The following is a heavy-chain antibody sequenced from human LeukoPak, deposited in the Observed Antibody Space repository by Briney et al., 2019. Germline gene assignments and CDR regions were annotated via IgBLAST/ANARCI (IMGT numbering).Heavy chain of an antibody. CDR1: GYSFATYF. Sequence: GESLKISCKGSGYSFATYFIGWVRQVPGKGLEWMGMVYPGDADTRYSPSFQGQVTISADKSISTAYLQWSSLKASDTAIYFCARRGLMRCCSGGNCHPDYWGQGTLVTVSS. CDR2: VYPGDADT. J-gene: IGHJ4*02. V-gene: IGHV5-51*01. CDR3: ARRGLMRCCSGGNCHPDY. D-gene: IGHD2-15*01.